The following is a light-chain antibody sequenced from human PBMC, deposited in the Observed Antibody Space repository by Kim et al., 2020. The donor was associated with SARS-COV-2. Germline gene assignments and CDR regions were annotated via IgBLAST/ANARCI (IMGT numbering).Light chain of an antibody. CDR1: SSNVGSYDY. CDR2: DVS. Sequence: VTITCNRPSSNVGSYDYVSCWQQPPRGAAPLIIYDVSTRPSGGPYRLSGCKPCSNASLTTSGRQAEDDADYYYCSSGSSYTYVFGTGTKVTVL. J-gene: IGLJ1*01. CDR3: CSSGSSYTYV. V-gene: IGLV2-11*03.